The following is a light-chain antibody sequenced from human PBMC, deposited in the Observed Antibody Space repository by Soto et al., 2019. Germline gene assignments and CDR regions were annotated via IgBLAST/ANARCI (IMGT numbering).Light chain of an antibody. CDR3: KQYGSSPPWT. Sequence: EIVLTQSPGTLSLSPGERATLSCRASQSVSSSYLAWYQQKPGQAPRLLIYGASSRATGIPDRFSGSGSGTDFTLTISRLEPEDFAVYFCKQYGSSPPWTFGQGNKV. J-gene: IGKJ1*01. CDR1: QSVSSSY. V-gene: IGKV3-20*01. CDR2: GAS.